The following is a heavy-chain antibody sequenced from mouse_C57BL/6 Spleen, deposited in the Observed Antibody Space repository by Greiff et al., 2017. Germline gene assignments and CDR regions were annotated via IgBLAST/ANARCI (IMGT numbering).Heavy chain of an antibody. D-gene: IGHD1-1*01. Sequence: EVKLMESGGDLVKPGGSLKLSCAASGFTFSSYGMSWVRQTPDKRLAWVATISSGGSYTYYPDSVKGRFTISRDNAKNTLYLQMSSLKSEDTAMYYCANLYYGSTPFAYWGQGTLVTVSA. CDR3: ANLYYGSTPFAY. J-gene: IGHJ3*01. V-gene: IGHV5-6*01. CDR2: ISSGGSYT. CDR1: GFTFSSYG.